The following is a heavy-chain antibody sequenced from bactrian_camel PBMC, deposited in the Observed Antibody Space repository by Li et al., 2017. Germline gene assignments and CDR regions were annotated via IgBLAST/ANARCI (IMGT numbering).Heavy chain of an antibody. CDR2: IDSDGDA. Sequence: HVQLVESGGGSVQAGGSLRLSCAAPGYTYDAYCMGWFRQAPGKEREGLATIDSDGDAAYADSIKGRFTISRDNAKNTLYLQMNSLKHEDTAMYYCAADVRPWLSGGYCYTVPGRFNYWGQGTQVTVS. CDR3: AADVRPWLSGGYCYTVPGRFNY. V-gene: IGHV3S55*01. J-gene: IGHJ4*01. CDR1: GYTYDAYC. D-gene: IGHD2*01.